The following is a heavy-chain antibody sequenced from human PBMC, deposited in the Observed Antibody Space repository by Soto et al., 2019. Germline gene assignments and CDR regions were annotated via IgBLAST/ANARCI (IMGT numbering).Heavy chain of an antibody. D-gene: IGHD5-18*01. CDR1: GGTFSSYA. CDR2: IIPIFGTA. J-gene: IGHJ4*02. CDR3: ASPYVDTAMVTRLGFDY. Sequence: QVQLVQSGAEVKKPGSSVKVSCKASGGTFSSYAISWVRQAPGQGLEWMGGIIPIFGTANYAQKFQGRVTIAADESTSTAYMELSSLRSQDTAVYYCASPYVDTAMVTRLGFDYWGQGTLVTVSS. V-gene: IGHV1-69*12.